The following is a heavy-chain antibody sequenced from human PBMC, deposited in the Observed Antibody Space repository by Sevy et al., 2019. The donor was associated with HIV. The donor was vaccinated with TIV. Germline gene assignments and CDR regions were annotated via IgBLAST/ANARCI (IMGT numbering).Heavy chain of an antibody. D-gene: IGHD2-15*01. V-gene: IGHV4-59*01. CDR3: ARDSAVVPRALVY. CDR1: GDSISSYF. Sequence: SETLSLTCNVSGDSISSYFWSWFRQPPGKGLEWIGYIYYSGSSEYNPSLRSRVTILIDTSKKYLSMKLTSVTAADTAVYYCARDSAVVPRALVYWGQGTLVIVSS. J-gene: IGHJ4*02. CDR2: IYYSGSS.